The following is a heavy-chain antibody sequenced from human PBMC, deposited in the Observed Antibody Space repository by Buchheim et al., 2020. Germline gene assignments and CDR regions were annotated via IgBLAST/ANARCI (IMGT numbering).Heavy chain of an antibody. D-gene: IGHD6-13*01. CDR3: AREMGYSSSPYYYYYGMDV. V-gene: IGHV3-33*01. CDR1: GFTFSSYG. J-gene: IGHJ6*02. Sequence: QVQLVESGGGVVQPGRSLRLSCAASGFTFSSYGMHWVRQAPGKGLEWVAVIWYDGSNKYYADSVKGRFTISRDNSKNTLYLQMNSLRAEDTAVYYCAREMGYSSSPYYYYYGMDVWGQGTT. CDR2: IWYDGSNK.